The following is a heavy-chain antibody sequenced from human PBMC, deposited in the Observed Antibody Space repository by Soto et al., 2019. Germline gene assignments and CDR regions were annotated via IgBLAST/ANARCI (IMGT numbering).Heavy chain of an antibody. Sequence: PSETLSLTCAVSGGSISSGGYSWSWIRQPPGKGLEWIGYMYHSGSTYYNPSLKSRVTISVDTSKNQFSLKLSSVTAADTAVYYCARKMPTMIVVVIQNWFDPWGQGTLVTVSS. V-gene: IGHV4-30-2*01. CDR3: ARKMPTMIVVVIQNWFDP. J-gene: IGHJ5*02. D-gene: IGHD3-22*01. CDR1: GGSISSGGYS. CDR2: MYHSGST.